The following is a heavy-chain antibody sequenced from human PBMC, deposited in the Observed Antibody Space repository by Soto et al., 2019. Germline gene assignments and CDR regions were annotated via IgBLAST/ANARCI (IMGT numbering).Heavy chain of an antibody. V-gene: IGHV3-23*01. CDR3: AKGNWNPHWDY. J-gene: IGHJ4*02. Sequence: VGSLRLSCAVSGFTCSSYAMSCVRQAPGKGLEWVSAISGSGGSTYYADSVKGRFTISRDNSKNTLYLQMNSLRAEDTAVYYCAKGNWNPHWDYWGQGTLVTVSS. CDR1: GFTCSSYA. D-gene: IGHD1-1*01. CDR2: ISGSGGST.